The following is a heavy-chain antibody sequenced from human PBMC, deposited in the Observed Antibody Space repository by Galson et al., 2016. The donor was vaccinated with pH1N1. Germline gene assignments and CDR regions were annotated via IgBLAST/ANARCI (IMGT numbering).Heavy chain of an antibody. J-gene: IGHJ6*03. CDR2: IRYDGSEK. D-gene: IGHD6-25*01. Sequence: SLRLSCAVSGYMFSSYGMHWVRQAPGKGLEWVAFIRYDGSEKYYADSVKGRFTISRDNSMSTLYVQMDSLRAEETAVYYCAGSSPYFYYHMGVWGKGTTVTVSS. V-gene: IGHV3-30*02. CDR3: AGSSPYFYYHMGV. CDR1: GYMFSSYG.